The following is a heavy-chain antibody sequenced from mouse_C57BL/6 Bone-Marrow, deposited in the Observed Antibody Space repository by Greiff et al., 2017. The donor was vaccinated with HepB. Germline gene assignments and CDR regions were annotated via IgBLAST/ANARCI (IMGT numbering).Heavy chain of an antibody. CDR2: IDPSDSYT. J-gene: IGHJ1*03. CDR1: GYTFTSYW. D-gene: IGHD2-4*01. V-gene: IGHV1-69*01. CDR3: SKSTMITTEGYWYFDV. Sequence: VQLQQPGAELVMPGASVKLSCKVSGYTFTSYWMHWVKQRPGQGLEWIGEIDPSDSYTNYNQKFKGKSTLTVDKSSSTAYMQLSSLTSEDSAVYYCSKSTMITTEGYWYFDVWGTKTTVTVSS.